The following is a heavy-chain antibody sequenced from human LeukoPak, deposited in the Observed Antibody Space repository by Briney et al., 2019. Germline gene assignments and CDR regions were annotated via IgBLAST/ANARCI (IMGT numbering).Heavy chain of an antibody. Sequence: GGSLRLSCAASGFTFTDYMSWVRQAPGKGLEGVAKINQDGSAKYYVDSVKGRFTISRDNAKNSLYLQMNSLRAEDTAVYYCARDESSSGYCSSTSCPFDYWGQGTLVTVSS. CDR1: GFTFTDY. V-gene: IGHV3-7*01. D-gene: IGHD2-2*01. CDR2: INQDGSAK. CDR3: ARDESSSGYCSSTSCPFDY. J-gene: IGHJ4*02.